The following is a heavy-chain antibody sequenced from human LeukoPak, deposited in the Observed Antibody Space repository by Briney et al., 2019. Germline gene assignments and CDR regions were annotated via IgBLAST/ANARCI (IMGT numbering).Heavy chain of an antibody. Sequence: ASVNVSCKASGYTFTSYGISWVRPAPGQGLEWMGWISAYNGNTNYAQKLQGRVTMTTDTSTSTAYIELRSLRSDDTAVYYCARDLAYYYDSSGYPAIDYWGQGTLVTVSS. CDR1: GYTFTSYG. CDR2: ISAYNGNT. CDR3: ARDLAYYYDSSGYPAIDY. J-gene: IGHJ4*02. D-gene: IGHD3-22*01. V-gene: IGHV1-18*01.